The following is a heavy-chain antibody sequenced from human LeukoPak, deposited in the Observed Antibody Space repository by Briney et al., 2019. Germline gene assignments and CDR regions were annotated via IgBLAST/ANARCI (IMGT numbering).Heavy chain of an antibody. D-gene: IGHD3-9*01. CDR1: DDSISSSSHF. J-gene: IGHJ3*02. CDR2: ISYSGTT. V-gene: IGHV4-39*02. CDR3: ARDWLFGSFDI. Sequence: SETLSLTCTVSDDSISSSSHFWGSTRQPPGEGLEWIGSISYSGTTYYNPSLKSLITISEDTTKNRFLQNLSSVADEDTAVYYCARDWLFGSFDIWGQGTMVTVSS.